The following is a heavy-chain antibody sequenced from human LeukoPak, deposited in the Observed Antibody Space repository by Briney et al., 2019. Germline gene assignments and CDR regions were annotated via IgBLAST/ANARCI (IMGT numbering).Heavy chain of an antibody. CDR3: ARDPLYCSGGSCYAVPNYYYGMDV. Sequence: ASVKVSCKASGYTFTSYGISWVRQAPGQGLEWMGWISAYNGNTNYAQKLQGRVTMTTDTSTSTAYMELRSLRSDDTAVYYCARDPLYCSGGSCYAVPNYYYGMDVWAKGTTVTVSS. CDR1: GYTFTSYG. CDR2: ISAYNGNT. V-gene: IGHV1-18*04. J-gene: IGHJ6*04. D-gene: IGHD2-15*01.